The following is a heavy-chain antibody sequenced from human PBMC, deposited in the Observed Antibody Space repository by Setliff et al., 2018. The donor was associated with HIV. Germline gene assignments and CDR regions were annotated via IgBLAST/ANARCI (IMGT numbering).Heavy chain of an antibody. D-gene: IGHD4-4*01. J-gene: IGHJ6*02. CDR3: ARDDYMLYSYYYGMDV. CDR2: ISSSSSYI. CDR1: GFTFSGHS. V-gene: IGHV3-21*01. Sequence: PGGSLRLSCATSGFTFSGHSMNWVRQAPGKGLEWVSSISSSSSYIYYADSVKGRFTISRDNAKNSLYLQMNSLRAEDTAVYYCARDDYMLYSYYYGMDVWGQGTTVTVSS.